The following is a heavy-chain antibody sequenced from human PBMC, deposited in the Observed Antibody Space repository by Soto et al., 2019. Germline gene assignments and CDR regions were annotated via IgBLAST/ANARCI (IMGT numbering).Heavy chain of an antibody. CDR3: ASGHNEIRY. CDR2: IRKSGDRP. V-gene: IGHV3-11*01. Sequence: GGSLRLSXXASXLXXXXXXXXXXXQAPGRGLEWVSAIRKSGDRPNYADSVEGRFTISRDNARNSLYLQMNSLRAEDTAVYYCASGHNEIRYWGQGTLVTVSS. CDR1: XLXXXXXX. J-gene: IGHJ4*02. D-gene: IGHD1-1*01.